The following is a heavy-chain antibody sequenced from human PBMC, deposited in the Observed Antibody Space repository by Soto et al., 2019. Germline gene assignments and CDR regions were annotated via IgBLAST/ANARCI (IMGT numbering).Heavy chain of an antibody. J-gene: IGHJ4*02. CDR1: GFSLSTYHMG. Sequence: QITLKESGPTLVRPAQTLTLTCDFSGFSLSTYHMGVAWILQPPGKALEWLALIYWDDDKRYSPSLKDRLAISKGTSSNQVVLTITNVDPGDTATYFCAHAGDYDLLTFDHWGPGTLVTVSS. CDR3: AHAGDYDLLTFDH. V-gene: IGHV2-5*02. CDR2: IYWDDDK. D-gene: IGHD4-17*01.